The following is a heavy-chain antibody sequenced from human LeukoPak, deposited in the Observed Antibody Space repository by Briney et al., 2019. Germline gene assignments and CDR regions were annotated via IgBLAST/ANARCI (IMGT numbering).Heavy chain of an antibody. V-gene: IGHV4-38-2*02. D-gene: IGHD3-22*01. CDR2: ISSSGST. Sequence: SETLSLTCTVSGYSISSGYYWGWIRQPPGKGLEGIGRISSSGSTNYNPSLKSRVTISVDTSKNQFSLKLSSVTAADTAVYFCARGPYSYDSSGAFDIWGQGTMVTVSS. CDR1: GYSISSGYY. J-gene: IGHJ3*02. CDR3: ARGPYSYDSSGAFDI.